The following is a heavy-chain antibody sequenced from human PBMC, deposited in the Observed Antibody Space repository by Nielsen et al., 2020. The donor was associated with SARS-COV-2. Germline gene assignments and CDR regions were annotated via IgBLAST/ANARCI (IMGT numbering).Heavy chain of an antibody. D-gene: IGHD1-26*01. CDR3: ARNSYSGSYYNWFDP. Sequence: GGSLRLSCAASGFTFSSYSMNWVRQAPGKGLEWVSSISSSGSTIYYADSVKGRFTISRDNAKNSLYLQMNSLRAEDTAVYYCARNSYSGSYYNWFDPWGQGTLVTVSS. V-gene: IGHV3-48*04. CDR2: ISSSGSTI. J-gene: IGHJ5*02. CDR1: GFTFSSYS.